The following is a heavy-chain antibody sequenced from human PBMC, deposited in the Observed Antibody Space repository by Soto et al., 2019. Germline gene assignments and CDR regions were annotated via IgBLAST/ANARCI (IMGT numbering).Heavy chain of an antibody. J-gene: IGHJ5*02. Sequence: QVQLQQWGAGLLKPSETLSLTCAVYGGSFINHYWSWIRQPPGKGLEWIGEINHIGITNYNPSLKSRVTLSVDTFKTLFSLQLSSVAAADTAVYYCARGDILIGSRNWFDPWGQGTLVTVSS. CDR2: INHIGIT. D-gene: IGHD3-9*01. CDR1: GGSFINHY. CDR3: ARGDILIGSRNWFDP. V-gene: IGHV4-34*01.